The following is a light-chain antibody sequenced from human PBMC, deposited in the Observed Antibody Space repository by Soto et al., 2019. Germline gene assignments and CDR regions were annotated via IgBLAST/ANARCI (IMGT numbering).Light chain of an antibody. CDR3: AAWDDSLSAWV. CDR2: EGS. J-gene: IGLJ3*02. CDR1: SNDLGSYNL. V-gene: IGLV2-14*02. Sequence: QSALTQPASVSGSPGQSITISCTGTSNDLGSYNLVSWYQQHPGKAPKLMIYEGSKRTSGVSNRFSGSKSGNTASLTVSGLRSEDEADYYCAAWDDSLSAWVFGGGTKLTVL.